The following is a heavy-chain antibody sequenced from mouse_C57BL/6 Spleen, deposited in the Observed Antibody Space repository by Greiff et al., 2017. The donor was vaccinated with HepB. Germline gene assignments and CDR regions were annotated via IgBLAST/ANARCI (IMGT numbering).Heavy chain of an antibody. V-gene: IGHV1-61*01. J-gene: IGHJ2*01. CDR1: GYTFTSYW. Sequence: VQLQQPGAELVRPGSSVKLSCKASGYTFTSYWMDWVKQRPGQGLEWIGNIYPSDSETHYNQKFKDKATLTVDKSTSTAYMQLSSLTSEDSAVYYCARGSYYVDYGGQGTTLTVAS. CDR2: IYPSDSET. CDR3: ARGSYYVDY.